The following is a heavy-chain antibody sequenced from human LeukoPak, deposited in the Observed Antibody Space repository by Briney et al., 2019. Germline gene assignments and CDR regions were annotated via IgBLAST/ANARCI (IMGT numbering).Heavy chain of an antibody. CDR3: ARGPPLNPGDFDSSGYYYFDY. D-gene: IGHD3-22*01. J-gene: IGHJ4*02. CDR2: INHRGST. CDR1: GGSFGGYW. V-gene: IGHV4-34*01. Sequence: SETLSLTCALYGGSFGGYWWSWVRLPPGKGLEWIGEINHRGSTNYNPSLKSRATIAVDTSKIQFSLKLSSVTAADTAVYYCARGPPLNPGDFDSSGYYYFDYWGLGTLVTVSS.